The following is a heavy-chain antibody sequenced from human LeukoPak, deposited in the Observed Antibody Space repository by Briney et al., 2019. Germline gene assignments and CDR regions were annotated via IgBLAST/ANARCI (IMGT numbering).Heavy chain of an antibody. V-gene: IGHV4-30-2*01. D-gene: IGHD3-10*01. Sequence: LRLSCAASGFTFSSYSMNWIRQAPGKGLEWMGYIYHSGNTYYNPSLKSRVTISVDGSKNQSSLKLSSVTAADTPVYYCARGLRGHYYGSGRPMYYFDYWGQGTLVTVSS. CDR1: GFTFSSYS. J-gene: IGHJ4*02. CDR3: ARGLRGHYYGSGRPMYYFDY. CDR2: IYHSGNT.